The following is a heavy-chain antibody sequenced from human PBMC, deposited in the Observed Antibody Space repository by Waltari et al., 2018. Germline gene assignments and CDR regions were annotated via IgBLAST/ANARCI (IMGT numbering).Heavy chain of an antibody. CDR3: AEEGNTTAGLFDS. Sequence: QVQLRESGPGLVRSSETLSLTCPVSGLSVNNDFYWAWIRQSPGGGLEWIASIYHTGSSHYNSSLKSRVSISTDMSTKQFFLTLTHLTAADTAVYYCAEEGNTTAGLFDSWGQGTLVTVSS. D-gene: IGHD6-25*01. V-gene: IGHV4-38-2*01. J-gene: IGHJ4*02. CDR1: GLSVNNDFY. CDR2: IYHTGSS.